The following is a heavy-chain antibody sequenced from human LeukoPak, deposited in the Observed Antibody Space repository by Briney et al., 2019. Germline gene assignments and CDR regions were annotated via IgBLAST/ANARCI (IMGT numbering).Heavy chain of an antibody. Sequence: PGGSLRLSCAASGFTVSSYAMNWVRQAPGKGLEWVSAISGSGSSTYYADSVKGRFIISRDNSKNTLYLQMNSLRAEDTAIYYYAKELGYCSAGRCEYFQHWGQGTLVTVSS. CDR3: AKELGYCSAGRCEYFQH. CDR2: ISGSGSST. D-gene: IGHD2-15*01. CDR1: GFTVSSYA. V-gene: IGHV3-23*01. J-gene: IGHJ1*01.